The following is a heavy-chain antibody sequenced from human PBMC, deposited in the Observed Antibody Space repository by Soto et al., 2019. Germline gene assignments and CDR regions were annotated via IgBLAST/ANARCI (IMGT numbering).Heavy chain of an antibody. CDR3: ARGYTYGPDY. CDR1: GYTFTSYG. Sequence: GASVKVSCKASGYTFTSYGISWVRQAPGQRLEWMGWINGGNGNTKYSQRFQGRVTITRDTSASTVFMGLSNLRSEDTAVYYCARGYTYGPDYWGQGTLVTVSS. CDR2: INGGNGNT. D-gene: IGHD5-18*01. V-gene: IGHV1-3*01. J-gene: IGHJ4*02.